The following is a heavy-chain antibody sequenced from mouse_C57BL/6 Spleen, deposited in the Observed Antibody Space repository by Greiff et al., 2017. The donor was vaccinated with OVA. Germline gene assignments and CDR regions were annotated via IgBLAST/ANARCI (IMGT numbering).Heavy chain of an antibody. CDR3: TINWYFDY. D-gene: IGHD4-1*01. CDR2: IDPETGGT. CDR1: GYTFTDYE. J-gene: IGHJ2*01. V-gene: IGHV1-15*01. Sequence: QVQLQQSGAELVRPGASVTLSCKASGYTFTDYEMHWVKQTPVHGLEWIGAIDPETGGTAYNQKFQGKAILTADKSSSTAYMELRSLTSDDSAVYYCTINWYFDYWGQGTTLTVSS.